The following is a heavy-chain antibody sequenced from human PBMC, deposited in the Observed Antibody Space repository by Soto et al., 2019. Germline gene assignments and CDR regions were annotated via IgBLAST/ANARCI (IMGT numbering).Heavy chain of an antibody. CDR3: ARAPPRYSSSWPTDY. J-gene: IGHJ4*02. CDR1: GFTFSDYY. V-gene: IGHV3-11*01. CDR2: ISSSGSTI. D-gene: IGHD6-13*01. Sequence: GGSLRLSCAASGFTFSDYYMSWIRQAPGKGLEWVSYISSSGSTIYYADSVKGRFTISRDNAKNSLYLQMNSLRAEDTAVYYCARAPPRYSSSWPTDYWGQGTLVTVSS.